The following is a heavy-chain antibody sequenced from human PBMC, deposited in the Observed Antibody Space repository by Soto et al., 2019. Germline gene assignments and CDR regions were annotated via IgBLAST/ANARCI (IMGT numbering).Heavy chain of an antibody. J-gene: IGHJ6*02. Sequence: ASVKVSCKVSGYTLTELSMHWVRQAPGKGLEWMGGFDPEDGETIYAQKFQGRVTMTEDTSTDTAYMELSSLRSEDTAVYYCATKRDVVVVAATPGPRGHWGMDVWGQGTTVTVSS. CDR2: FDPEDGET. CDR3: ATKRDVVVVAATPGPRGHWGMDV. D-gene: IGHD2-15*01. CDR1: GYTLTELS. V-gene: IGHV1-24*01.